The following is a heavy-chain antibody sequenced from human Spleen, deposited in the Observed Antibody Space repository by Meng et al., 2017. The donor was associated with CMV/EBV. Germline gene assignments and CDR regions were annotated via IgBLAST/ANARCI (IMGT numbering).Heavy chain of an antibody. CDR2: ISSFGTTI. Sequence: GGSLRLSCAASGFSFSDSEMDWVRQAPGKGLEWVSYISSFGTTIFYPDSVKGRFTIARDDSKNTVWLQMKSLRDDDTAIYYCARATGVNAVEDAFDIWGQGTVVTVSS. D-gene: IGHD1-14*01. CDR3: ARATGVNAVEDAFDI. V-gene: IGHV3-48*03. CDR1: GFSFSDSE. J-gene: IGHJ3*02.